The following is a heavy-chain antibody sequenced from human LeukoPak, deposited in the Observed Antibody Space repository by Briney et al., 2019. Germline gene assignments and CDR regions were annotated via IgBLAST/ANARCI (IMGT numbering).Heavy chain of an antibody. Sequence: PGGSLRLSCAASGFTFSSYAMSSVRQAPGKGLEWGSAISGSGGSTYYADSVKGRFTISRDNSNNTLYLQMNSLSAEDTAVYYCAKSPGSLLWFGELLYYFDYWGQRTLVTVSS. J-gene: IGHJ4*02. D-gene: IGHD3-10*01. V-gene: IGHV3-23*01. CDR3: AKSPGSLLWFGELLYYFDY. CDR1: GFTFSSYA. CDR2: ISGSGGST.